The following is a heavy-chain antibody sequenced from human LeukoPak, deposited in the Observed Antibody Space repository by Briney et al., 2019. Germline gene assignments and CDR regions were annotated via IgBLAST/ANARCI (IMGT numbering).Heavy chain of an antibody. CDR2: VSAYNGDT. J-gene: IGHJ4*02. V-gene: IGHV1-18*01. CDR3: ARSSSGHLDY. Sequence: ASVKVSCKTSGYTFATYGLTWVRQAPGQGLEWMGWVSAYNGDTNYAQKFQGRVTMITDTSTSTAYMELRSLRSDDTAVYYCARSSSGHLDYWGQGTLVTVSS. D-gene: IGHD3-22*01. CDR1: GYTFATYG.